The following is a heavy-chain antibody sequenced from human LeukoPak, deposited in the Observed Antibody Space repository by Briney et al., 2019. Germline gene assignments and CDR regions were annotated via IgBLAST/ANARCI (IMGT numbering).Heavy chain of an antibody. V-gene: IGHV3-49*04. D-gene: IGHD5-18*01. CDR2: IRSKAYDGTT. Sequence: GGSLRLSCTASGFRFGDYGMSWVRQAPGKGLEWVGFIRSKAYDGTTEYAASVKGRFSISRDGSKSIAYLQMNSLKTEDTAVYYCSRDYWGYSYGYSNYWGQGTLVTVSS. J-gene: IGHJ4*02. CDR1: GFRFGDYG. CDR3: SRDYWGYSYGYSNY.